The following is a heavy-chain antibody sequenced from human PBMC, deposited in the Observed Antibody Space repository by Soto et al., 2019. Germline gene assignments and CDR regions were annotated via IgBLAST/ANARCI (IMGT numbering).Heavy chain of an antibody. Sequence: QVQLQQWGAGLLKPSETLSLTCAVYGGSFSGYYWSWIRQPPGKGLEWIGEINHSGSTNYNPSLKIRVTISVDSSKNQFSLKLSSVTAADTAVYYCASYTGDPDYYYGMDVWGQGTTVTVSS. V-gene: IGHV4-34*01. CDR2: INHSGST. D-gene: IGHD7-27*01. CDR1: GGSFSGYY. J-gene: IGHJ6*02. CDR3: ASYTGDPDYYYGMDV.